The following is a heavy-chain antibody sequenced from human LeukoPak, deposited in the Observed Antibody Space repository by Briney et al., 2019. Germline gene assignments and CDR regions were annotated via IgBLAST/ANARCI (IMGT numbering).Heavy chain of an antibody. J-gene: IGHJ6*02. CDR3: ASRNTYYYYGIDV. Sequence: AGGSPRLSCAASGFTFSSYWMHWVRQAPGKGLVWVSHINSDASSTGYADSVKGRFTISRDNAKNTLYLQMNSLRAEDTAVYYCASRNTYYYYGIDVWGQGTTVTVSS. V-gene: IGHV3-74*01. CDR1: GFTFSSYW. CDR2: INSDASST. D-gene: IGHD1-14*01.